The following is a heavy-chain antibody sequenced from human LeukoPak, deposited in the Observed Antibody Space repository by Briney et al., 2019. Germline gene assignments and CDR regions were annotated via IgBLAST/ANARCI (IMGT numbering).Heavy chain of an antibody. CDR3: ANLRGRGAYACSGASCCSY. Sequence: GGSLRLSCEAPGFTFSSYAMSWVRQAPGKGLEWVSGVSGSGGGTYYTDSVKGRFTISRDNSKNTLFLQMNSLRVEDTAVYYCANLRGRGAYACSGASCCSYWGQGTLVTVSP. J-gene: IGHJ4*02. D-gene: IGHD2-15*01. V-gene: IGHV3-23*01. CDR2: VSGSGGGT. CDR1: GFTFSSYA.